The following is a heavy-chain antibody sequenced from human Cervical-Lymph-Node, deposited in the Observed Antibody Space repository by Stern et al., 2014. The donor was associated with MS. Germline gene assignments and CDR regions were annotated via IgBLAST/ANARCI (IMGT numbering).Heavy chain of an antibody. CDR2: ISAYNGNT. CDR3: ARDSSSSWPLYGMDV. J-gene: IGHJ6*02. D-gene: IGHD2-2*01. V-gene: IGHV1-18*01. CDR1: GYTFSSYG. Sequence: QVQLVQSEAEVKKPGASVTVSCKASGYTFSSYGVNWVRQAPGQGLEWMGWISAYNGNTDYAQKFQGRVTVTTDTSTTTVYMELRSLRSDDTAFYYCARDSSSSWPLYGMDVWGQGTTVTVSS.